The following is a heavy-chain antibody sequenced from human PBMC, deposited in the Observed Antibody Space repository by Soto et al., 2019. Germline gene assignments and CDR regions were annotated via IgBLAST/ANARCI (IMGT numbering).Heavy chain of an antibody. CDR1: GFTFNSYA. CDR2: VSGLGATT. J-gene: IGHJ4*02. CDR3: AKLSQYSSSYYFTS. D-gene: IGHD6-6*01. Sequence: GGSLRLSCAASGFTFNSYAMGWVRQAPGKGLEWVSSVSGLGATTHHAGSVQGRFTISRDNSRNTLYLQMNSLRAEDTAVYYCAKLSQYSSSYYFTSWGQGTLVTVSS. V-gene: IGHV3-23*01.